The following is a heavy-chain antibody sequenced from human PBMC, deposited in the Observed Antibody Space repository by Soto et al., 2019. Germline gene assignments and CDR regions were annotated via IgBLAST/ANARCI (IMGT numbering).Heavy chain of an antibody. Sequence: PSETLSLTCAVYGGSFSGYYWSWVRQPPGKGLEWIGEINDSGITNYNPSLKSRVTISVTTSKNQFSLKLSSVTAADTAVYYCARGGGYDILAGYSPDYYYSGMDVWGQGTTVTV. D-gene: IGHD3-9*01. V-gene: IGHV4-34*01. CDR1: GGSFSGYY. CDR3: ARGGGYDILAGYSPDYYYSGMDV. CDR2: INDSGIT. J-gene: IGHJ6*02.